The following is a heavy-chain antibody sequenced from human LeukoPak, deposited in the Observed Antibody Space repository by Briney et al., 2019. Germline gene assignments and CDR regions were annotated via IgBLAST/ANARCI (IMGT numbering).Heavy chain of an antibody. Sequence: SQTLSLTCTVSGGSISSGDYYWSWIRQPPGKGLEWIGYIYYSGSTFYNPSLKSRVTISVDTSKNQFSLKLSSVTTADTAVYYCARSKSSYYGSGSYYDYWGQGTLVTVSS. J-gene: IGHJ4*02. CDR1: GGSISSGDYY. CDR2: IYYSGST. V-gene: IGHV4-30-4*01. D-gene: IGHD3-10*01. CDR3: ARSKSSYYGSGSYYDY.